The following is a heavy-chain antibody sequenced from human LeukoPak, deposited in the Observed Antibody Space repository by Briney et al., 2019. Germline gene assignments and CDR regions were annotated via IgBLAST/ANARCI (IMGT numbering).Heavy chain of an antibody. CDR1: GFTVSRHL. V-gene: IGHV3-53*01. CDR2: LYDDGTT. CDR3: ARELLYHYYEY. D-gene: IGHD2-2*01. J-gene: IGHJ4*02. Sequence: AGGSLRLSCEVSGFTVSRHLMSWVRQAPGKGLDWVSVLYDDGTTHYADSVKGRFTISRDTSQNILYLEMNSLRADDTAVYYCARELLYHYYEYWGQGTLVTVSA.